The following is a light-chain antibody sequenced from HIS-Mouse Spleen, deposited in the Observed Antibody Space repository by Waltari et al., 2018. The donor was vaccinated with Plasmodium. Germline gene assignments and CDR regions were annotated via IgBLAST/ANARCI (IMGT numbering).Light chain of an antibody. J-gene: IGLJ2*01. CDR3: QSADSSGTYRV. CDR1: ALPNKY. Sequence: SYELTQPPSVSVSPGQTARITCSGDALPNKYAYLYQQKSGQAPVLVIYEDSKRPSGIPERFSGSSSGTTVTLTISGVQAEDEADYYCQSADSSGTYRVFGGGTKLTVL. CDR2: EDS. V-gene: IGLV3-25*03.